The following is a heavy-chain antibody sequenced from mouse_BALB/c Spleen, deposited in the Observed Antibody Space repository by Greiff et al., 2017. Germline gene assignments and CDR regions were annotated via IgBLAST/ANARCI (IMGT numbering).Heavy chain of an antibody. V-gene: IGHV3-8*02. CDR2: ISYSGST. J-gene: IGHJ4*01. CDR3: ARYYLGYYAMDY. Sequence: EVQLQESGPSLVKPSQTLSLTCSVTGDSITSCYWNWIRKFPGNKLEYMGYISYSGSTYYNPSLKSRISITRDTSKNQYYLQLNSVTTEDTATYYCARYYLGYYAMDYWGQGTSVTVSS. CDR1: GDSITSCY.